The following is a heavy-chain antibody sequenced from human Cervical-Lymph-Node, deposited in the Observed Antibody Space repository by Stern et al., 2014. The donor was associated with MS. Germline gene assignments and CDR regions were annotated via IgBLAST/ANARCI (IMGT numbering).Heavy chain of an antibody. D-gene: IGHD5-18*01. CDR1: GYTFTSYG. J-gene: IGHJ4*02. CDR2: ISAYNGNT. V-gene: IGHV1-18*01. CDR3: AREPIDDVDTAMAYFDY. Sequence: QVQLVQSGAEVKKPGASVKVSCKASGYTFTSYGISWVRQAPGQGLEWMGWISAYNGNTNYAQKLQGRVTMTTDTSTSTAYMELRSLRSDDTAVYYCAREPIDDVDTAMAYFDYWGQGTLVTVSS.